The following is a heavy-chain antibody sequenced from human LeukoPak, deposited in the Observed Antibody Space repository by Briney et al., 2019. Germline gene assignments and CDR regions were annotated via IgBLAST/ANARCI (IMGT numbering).Heavy chain of an antibody. CDR3: ARGAEVGATPNYWCLDY. CDR2: ISPSGAST. D-gene: IGHD1-26*01. Sequence: ASVKVSCKASGYTFTNYYMHWVRQAPGQGLEWMGMISPSGASTSYAQKFQGRVTMTRDVSTSTVYMELSSLRSEDTAVYYCARGAEVGATPNYWCLDYWGQGTLVTVSS. V-gene: IGHV1-46*01. CDR1: GYTFTNYY. J-gene: IGHJ4*02.